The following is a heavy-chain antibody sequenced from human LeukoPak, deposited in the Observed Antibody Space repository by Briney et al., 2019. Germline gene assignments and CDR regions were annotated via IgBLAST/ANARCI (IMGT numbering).Heavy chain of an antibody. D-gene: IGHD2-15*01. V-gene: IGHV3-33*01. CDR2: IWYDGSNK. J-gene: IGHJ5*02. CDR3: AIRYCSGGSCYSFRGDWFDP. CDR1: GFTFSSYG. Sequence: GRSLRLSCAASGFTFSSYGMHWVRQAPGKGLEWVAVIWYDGSNKYYADSVKGRFTISRDNSKNTLYLQMNSLRAEDTAVYYCAIRYCSGGSCYSFRGDWFDPWGQGTLVTVSS.